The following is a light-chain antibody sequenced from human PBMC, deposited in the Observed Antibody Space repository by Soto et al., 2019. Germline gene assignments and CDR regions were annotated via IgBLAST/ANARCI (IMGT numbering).Light chain of an antibody. V-gene: IGLV1-44*01. Sequence: QSVLTQPPSASGTPGQRVTISCSGSSSNIGSNPVNWYRQHLPGTAPKVLILTNNQRPSGVPDRFSGSKSGNTASLTISGLQAEDEADYYCCSYAGSYTLVFGGGTKLTVL. CDR3: CSYAGSYTLV. CDR2: TNN. CDR1: SSNIGSNP. J-gene: IGLJ3*02.